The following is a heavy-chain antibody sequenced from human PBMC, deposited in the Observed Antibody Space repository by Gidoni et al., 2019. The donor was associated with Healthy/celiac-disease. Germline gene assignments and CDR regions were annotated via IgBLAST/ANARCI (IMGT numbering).Heavy chain of an antibody. CDR2: IYYSGRT. J-gene: IGHJ2*01. Sequence: QVQLQESGPELVKPSETLSLTCNVSGGSISSSCWRWTRQPPGKGLEWIGNIYYSGRTNYNTSVKIRVSISVDTSKNQFALKLGSVTAAVTAVYYCPRSGECLGRYLDLWGRGTPVTVSS. CDR3: PRSGECLGRYLDL. CDR1: GGSISSSC. V-gene: IGHV4-59*01. D-gene: IGHD3-10*01.